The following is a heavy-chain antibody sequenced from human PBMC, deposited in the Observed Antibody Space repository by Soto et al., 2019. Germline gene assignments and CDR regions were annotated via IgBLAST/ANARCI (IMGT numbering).Heavy chain of an antibody. CDR3: AKNFIPLSPDLYFDS. CDR2: ISYDGSYK. Sequence: GGSLRLSCAASGFTFRSYGMHCARQAPGRGLEWVAVISYDGSYKSYEDSVKGRFTISRDNYKNTLHLQMDSLRAEDTAVYYCAKNFIPLSPDLYFDSWGQGTLDTVSS. J-gene: IGHJ4*02. V-gene: IGHV3-30*18. D-gene: IGHD3-16*01. CDR1: GFTFRSYG.